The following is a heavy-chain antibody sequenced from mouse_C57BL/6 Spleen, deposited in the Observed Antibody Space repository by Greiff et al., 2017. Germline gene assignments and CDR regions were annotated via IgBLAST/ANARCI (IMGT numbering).Heavy chain of an antibody. V-gene: IGHV1-55*01. CDR1: GYTFTSYW. CDR3: ARGGYSNSYFDY. CDR2: IYPGSGST. J-gene: IGHJ2*01. D-gene: IGHD2-5*01. Sequence: QVQLQQPGAELVKPGASVKMSCKASGYTFTSYWITWVKQRPGQGLEWIGDIYPGSGSTNYNEKFKSKATLTVDTSSSTAYMQLSSLTSEDSAVYYCARGGYSNSYFDYWGQGTTLTVSS.